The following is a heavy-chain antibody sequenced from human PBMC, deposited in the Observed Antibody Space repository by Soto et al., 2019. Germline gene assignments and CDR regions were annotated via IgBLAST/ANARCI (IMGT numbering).Heavy chain of an antibody. D-gene: IGHD6-13*01. CDR1: GYTFVDYD. CDR3: ARGLSSDSDH. CDR2: MSPNTGNT. J-gene: IGHJ4*02. Sequence: QVLLVQSGAEVKKPGASVKVSCEASGYTFVDYDINWVRQAAGQGLEWMGWMSPNTGNTAYAEKFQGRLTLTRDTSINTAFMELKGLTAEDTAMYYCARGLSSDSDHWAQGTHVTVSS. V-gene: IGHV1-8*01.